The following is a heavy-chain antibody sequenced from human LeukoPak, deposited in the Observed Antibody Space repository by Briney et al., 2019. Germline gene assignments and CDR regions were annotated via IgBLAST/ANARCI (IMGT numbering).Heavy chain of an antibody. CDR2: ISAYNGNT. V-gene: IGHV1-18*01. CDR1: GYTFTSYG. Sequence: ASVKVSCKASGYTFTSYGISWVRQAPGQGLEWMGWISAYNGNTNYAQKFQGRVTMTEDTSTDTAYMELSSLRSEDTAVYYCATDASTYYDFLSCYRPFFDPWGQGTLVTVSS. J-gene: IGHJ5*01. D-gene: IGHD3-3*01. CDR3: ATDASTYYDFLSCYRPFFDP.